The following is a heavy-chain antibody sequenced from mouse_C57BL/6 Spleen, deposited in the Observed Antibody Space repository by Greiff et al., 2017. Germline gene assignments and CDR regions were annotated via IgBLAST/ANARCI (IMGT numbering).Heavy chain of an antibody. CDR3: ARGGSSGYYFDY. Sequence: QVQLQQPGAELVKPGASVKLSCKASGYTFTSYWMQWVKQRPGQGLEWIGEIDPSDSYTNYTQKFKGKATLTVDTSSSTAYMQLSSLTSEDSAVYYCARGGSSGYYFDYWGQGTTLTVSS. CDR1: GYTFTSYW. J-gene: IGHJ2*01. D-gene: IGHD3-2*02. V-gene: IGHV1-50*01. CDR2: IDPSDSYT.